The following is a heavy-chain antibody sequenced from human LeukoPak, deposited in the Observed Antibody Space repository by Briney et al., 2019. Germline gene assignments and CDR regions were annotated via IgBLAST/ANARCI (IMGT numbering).Heavy chain of an antibody. Sequence: GGSLRLSCAASGFTFSSYSMNWVRQAPGKGLEWVSAISGSGGSTYYADSVKGRFTISRDNSKNTLYLQMNSLRAEDTAVYYCAKVQSPLRFFDYWGQGTLVTVSS. CDR2: ISGSGGST. V-gene: IGHV3-23*01. CDR1: GFTFSSYS. J-gene: IGHJ4*02. CDR3: AKVQSPLRFFDY.